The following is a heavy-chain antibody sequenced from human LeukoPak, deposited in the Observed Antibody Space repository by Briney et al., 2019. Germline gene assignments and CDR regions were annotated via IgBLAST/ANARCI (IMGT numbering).Heavy chain of an antibody. CDR2: FDPEDGET. CDR1: GYTLTELS. D-gene: IGHD2-15*01. V-gene: IGHV1-24*01. J-gene: IGHJ4*02. CDR3: AYCSGGSCYLGGADY. Sequence: ASVKVSCKVSGYTLTELSMHWVRQAPGKGLEWMGGFDPEDGETIYAQKFQGRVTMTRDTSTSTVYMELSSLRSEDTAVYYCAYCSGGSCYLGGADYWGQGTLVTVSS.